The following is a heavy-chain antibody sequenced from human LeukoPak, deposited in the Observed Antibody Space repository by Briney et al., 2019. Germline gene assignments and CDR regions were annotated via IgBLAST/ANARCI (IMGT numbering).Heavy chain of an antibody. CDR2: IIPIFGTA. D-gene: IGHD3-10*01. Sequence: SVKVSCKASGGTFISYAISWVRQAPGQGLEWMGWIIPIFGTANYAQKFQGRVTITTDESTSTAYMELSSLRSEDTAVYYCARDTYYYGSGTYNWFDPWGQGTLVTVSS. V-gene: IGHV1-69*05. J-gene: IGHJ5*02. CDR1: GGTFISYA. CDR3: ARDTYYYGSGTYNWFDP.